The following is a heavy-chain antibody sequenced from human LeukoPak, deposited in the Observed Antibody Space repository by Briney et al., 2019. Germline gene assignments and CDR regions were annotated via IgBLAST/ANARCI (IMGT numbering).Heavy chain of an antibody. D-gene: IGHD3-10*01. J-gene: IGHJ4*02. CDR2: INPNSGGT. CDR1: GYTFTGYY. Sequence: ASVKVSCKASGYTFTGYYMHWVRQAPGQGLEWMGWINPNSGGTNYAQKFQGRVTMTRDTSISTAYMELSRLRSDDTAVYYCGRDAGGSGSYWVDYWGQGTLVTVSS. CDR3: GRDAGGSGSYWVDY. V-gene: IGHV1-2*02.